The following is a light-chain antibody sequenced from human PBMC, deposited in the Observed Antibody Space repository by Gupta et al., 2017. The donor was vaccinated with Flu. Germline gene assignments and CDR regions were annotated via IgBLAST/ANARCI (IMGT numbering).Light chain of an antibody. CDR1: QSISSW. CDR3: QQYNIYSGT. J-gene: IGKJ1*01. CDR2: KAS. Sequence: DIQMTQSPSTLSASVGDRVTITCRASQSISSWLAWYQQKPGKAPNLLIYKASSLESGVPSRFSGSGSGTEFTLTISSLQPDDFATYYCQQYNIYSGTFGQGTKVEIK. V-gene: IGKV1-5*03.